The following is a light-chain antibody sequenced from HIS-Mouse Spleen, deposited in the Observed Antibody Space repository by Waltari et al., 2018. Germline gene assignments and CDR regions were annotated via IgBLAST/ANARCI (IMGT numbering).Light chain of an antibody. J-gene: IGLJ2*01. CDR2: EVS. CDR3: SSYTSSSTLVV. V-gene: IGLV2-14*01. Sequence: QSALTQPASVSGSPGQSSTIPCTGTSSYVGGYNYVSWYQQHPGKAPKLMIYEVSNRPSGVSNRFSGSKSGNTASLTISGLQAEDEADYYCSSYTSSSTLVVFGGGTKLTVL. CDR1: SSYVGGYNY.